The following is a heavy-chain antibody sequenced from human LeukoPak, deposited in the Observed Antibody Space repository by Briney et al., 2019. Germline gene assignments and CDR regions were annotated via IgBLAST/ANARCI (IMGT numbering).Heavy chain of an antibody. CDR3: AKETVAVAGPYWYFDL. CDR1: GFTFDDYA. CDR2: ISWNSGSI. J-gene: IGHJ2*01. D-gene: IGHD6-19*01. Sequence: GGSLRLSCAASGFTFDDYAMHWVRQAPGKGLEWVSGISWNSGSIGYADSVKGRFTISRDNAKNSLYLQMNSLRAEDTALYYCAKETVAVAGPYWYFDLWGRGTLVTVSS. V-gene: IGHV3-9*01.